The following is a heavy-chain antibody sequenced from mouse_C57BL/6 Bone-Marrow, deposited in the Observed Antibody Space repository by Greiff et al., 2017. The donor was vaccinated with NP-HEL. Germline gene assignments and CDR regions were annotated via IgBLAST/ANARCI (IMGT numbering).Heavy chain of an antibody. CDR1: GFSLTSYG. D-gene: IGHD1-1*01. CDR2: IWRGGST. CDR3: AKNGATVSYFDY. V-gene: IGHV2-5*01. J-gene: IGHJ2*01. Sequence: VQRVESGPGLVQPSQSLSITCTVSGFSLTSYGVHWVRQSPGKGLEWLGVIWRGGSTDYNAAFMSRLSITKDNSKSQVFFKMNSLQADDTAIYYCAKNGATVSYFDYWGQGTTLTVSS.